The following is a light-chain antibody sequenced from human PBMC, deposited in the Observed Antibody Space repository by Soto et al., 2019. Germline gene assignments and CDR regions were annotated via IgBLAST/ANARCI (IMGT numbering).Light chain of an antibody. CDR3: LQDYTYPRT. CDR1: QDIRSD. CDR2: AAS. V-gene: IGKV1-6*01. J-gene: IGKJ1*01. Sequence: AIQMTQSPSSLSASVGDRVTITCRASQDIRSDLAWYQKKSGKAPKLLIYAASSLQSGVPSRFSGSGSGSDFTLTISSLQPEDFATYYCLQDYTYPRTFGQGTSVEI.